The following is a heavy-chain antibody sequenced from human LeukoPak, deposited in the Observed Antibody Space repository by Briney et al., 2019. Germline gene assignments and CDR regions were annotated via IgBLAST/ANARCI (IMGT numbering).Heavy chain of an antibody. D-gene: IGHD3-22*01. J-gene: IGHJ4*02. V-gene: IGHV3-48*01. CDR2: ISFTSTTT. Sequence: GGSLRLSCAASGFAFSTYSMNWVRQAPGKGLEWVSYISFTSTTTYYADSVKGRFTISRDNAKNSLYLQMNSLRPEDTAVYYCARDLSYYYDSSDATLDYWGQGTLVTVSS. CDR1: GFAFSTYS. CDR3: ARDLSYYYDSSDATLDY.